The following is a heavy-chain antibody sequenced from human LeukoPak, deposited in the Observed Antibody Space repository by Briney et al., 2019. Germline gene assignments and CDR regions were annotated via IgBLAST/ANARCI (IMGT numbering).Heavy chain of an antibody. J-gene: IGHJ6*04. CDR2: ITAYNDNT. V-gene: IGHV1-18*01. D-gene: IGHD3-10*01. Sequence: ASVKVSCKASGYTFTSYGISWVRQAPGQGLEWMGWITAYNDNTYYAQKLQGRVTMTTDTSTSTAYMELRSLRSDDTAVYYCARTFYGSGSYYTGDVWGKGTTVTVSS. CDR3: ARTFYGSGSYYTGDV. CDR1: GYTFTSYG.